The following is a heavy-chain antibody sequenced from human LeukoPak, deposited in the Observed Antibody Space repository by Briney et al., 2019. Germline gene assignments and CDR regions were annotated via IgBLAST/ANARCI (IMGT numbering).Heavy chain of an antibody. V-gene: IGHV3-11*04. CDR2: ISSSGSTI. CDR3: ARGEGSEAAAWYWFDP. Sequence: PGGSLRLSCAASGFTFSDYYMSWIRRAPGKGLEWVSYISSSGSTIYYADSVKGRFTISRDNAKNSLCLQMNSLRAEDTAVYYCARGEGSEAAAWYWFDPWGQGTLVTVSS. D-gene: IGHD6-13*01. CDR1: GFTFSDYY. J-gene: IGHJ5*02.